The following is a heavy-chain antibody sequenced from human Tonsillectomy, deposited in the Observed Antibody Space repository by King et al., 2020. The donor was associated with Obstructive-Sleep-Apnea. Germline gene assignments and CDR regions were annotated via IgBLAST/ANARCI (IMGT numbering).Heavy chain of an antibody. J-gene: IGHJ4*02. V-gene: IGHV4-30-4*01. CDR3: ARRGKWLQSLPFDY. Sequence: VQLQESGPGLVKPSQTLSLTCTVSGGSISSGDYYWNWIRQPPGKGLEWIGYIYYSGSTYYNLSLKSRVTISLDTSKNQFSLKVNSMTDADTAVYYCARRGKWLQSLPFDYWGQGTLVTVSA. D-gene: IGHD5-24*01. CDR2: IYYSGST. CDR1: GGSISSGDYY.